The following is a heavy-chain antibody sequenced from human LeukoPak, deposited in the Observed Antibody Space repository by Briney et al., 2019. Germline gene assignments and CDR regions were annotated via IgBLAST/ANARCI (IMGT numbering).Heavy chain of an antibody. J-gene: IGHJ1*01. Sequence: PGGSLRLSCAASGFSVSNNYMSWVRQAPGKGLEWVSVIYSGGSTFYADSVKGRFTISRDNSKNTLYLQMNSLRAEDTAVYYCASDSSSPEYFQHWGQGTLVTVSS. V-gene: IGHV3-66*01. D-gene: IGHD6-6*01. CDR3: ASDSSSPEYFQH. CDR2: IYSGGST. CDR1: GFSVSNNY.